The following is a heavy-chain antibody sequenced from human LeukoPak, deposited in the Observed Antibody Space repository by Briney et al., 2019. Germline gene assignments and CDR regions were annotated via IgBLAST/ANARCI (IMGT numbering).Heavy chain of an antibody. J-gene: IGHJ3*02. CDR2: IYYSGST. V-gene: IGHV4-59*08. D-gene: IGHD3-22*01. Sequence: PSETLSLTCTVSGGSISIYYWSWIRQPPGKGLEWIGYIYYSGSTNYNPSLKSRVTISVDTSKNQFSLKLSSVTAADTAVYYCARSYHYYDSSGYPHDAFDIWGQGTMVTVSS. CDR1: GGSISIYY. CDR3: ARSYHYYDSSGYPHDAFDI.